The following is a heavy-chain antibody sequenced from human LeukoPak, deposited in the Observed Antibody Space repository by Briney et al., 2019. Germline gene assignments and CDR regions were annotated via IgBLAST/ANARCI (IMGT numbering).Heavy chain of an antibody. Sequence: GRSLRLSCAASGFTFDDYAMHWVRQAPGKGLEWVSGISWNSGSIGYADSVKGRFTISRDNAKNSLYLQMNSLRAEDTALYYCAKDLELREGGWGQGTLVTVSS. V-gene: IGHV3-9*01. J-gene: IGHJ4*02. CDR3: AKDLELREGG. D-gene: IGHD1-1*01. CDR1: GFTFDDYA. CDR2: ISWNSGSI.